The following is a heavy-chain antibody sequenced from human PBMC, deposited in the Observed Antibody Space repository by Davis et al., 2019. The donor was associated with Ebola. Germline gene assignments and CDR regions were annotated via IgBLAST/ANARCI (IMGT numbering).Heavy chain of an antibody. V-gene: IGHV3-23*01. CDR1: GFTFSTYA. CDR2: TGTTGAYP. Sequence: GVLKISRSASGFTFSTYALSWVRQAPGKGLEWVSGTGTTGAYPSYADSVKGRFTISRDNSKNMWYLQMNSLRADDTAIYYCAKDPGVIAVHYIDSWGQGTLVTVSS. D-gene: IGHD3-16*02. J-gene: IGHJ4*02. CDR3: AKDPGVIAVHYIDS.